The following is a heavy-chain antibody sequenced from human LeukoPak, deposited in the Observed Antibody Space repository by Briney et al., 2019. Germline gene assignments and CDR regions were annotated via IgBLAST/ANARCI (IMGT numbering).Heavy chain of an antibody. Sequence: ASVKVSCKASGYTFTGYYMHWVRQAPGQGLEWMGWINPNSGGTNYAQKFQGRVTMTRDTSISTAYMELSRLRSDDTAVYYCARGGWNLVGATQLAYWGREPWSPSPQ. J-gene: IGHJ4*02. CDR1: GYTFTGYY. V-gene: IGHV1-2*02. CDR3: ARGGWNLVGATQLAY. D-gene: IGHD1-26*01. CDR2: INPNSGGT.